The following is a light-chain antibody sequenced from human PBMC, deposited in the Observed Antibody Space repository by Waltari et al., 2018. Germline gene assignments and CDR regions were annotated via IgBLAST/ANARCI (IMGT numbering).Light chain of an antibody. Sequence: DIVMTQSPDSLTVSLGERATIHCKSSQSVLLSFGYTNFLAWYQQLPGQPPKLLIYWASTRESGVPDRFSGSGSGTDFTLTISSLQAEDVAVYYCQQYYSFPLTFGGGTKVEIK. CDR2: WAS. V-gene: IGKV4-1*01. J-gene: IGKJ4*01. CDR3: QQYYSFPLT. CDR1: QSVLLSFGYTNF.